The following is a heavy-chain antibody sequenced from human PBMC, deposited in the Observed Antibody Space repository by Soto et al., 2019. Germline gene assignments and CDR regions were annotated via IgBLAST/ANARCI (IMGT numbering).Heavy chain of an antibody. J-gene: IGHJ3*02. V-gene: IGHV4-59*01. CDR1: GGSISSYY. CDR2: IYYSGST. CDR3: ARYTRQLRYFEWPLDAFDI. Sequence: SETLSLTCTVSGGSISSYYWSWIRQPPGKGLEWIGYIYYSGSTNYNPSLKSRVTISVDTSKNQFSLKLSSVTAADTAVYYCARYTRQLRYFEWPLDAFDIWGQGKMVTVSS. D-gene: IGHD3-9*01.